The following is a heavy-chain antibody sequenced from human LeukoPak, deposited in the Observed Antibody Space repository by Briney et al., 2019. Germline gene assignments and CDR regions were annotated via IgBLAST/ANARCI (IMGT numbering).Heavy chain of an antibody. CDR3: ARERSSGWGWGGFDY. V-gene: IGHV4-59*01. CDR1: GGSISSYY. Sequence: PSETLSLTCTVSGGSISSYYWSWIRQPPGKGLEWIGYIYYGGSTNYNPSLKSRVTISVDTSKNQFSLKLSSVTAADTAVYYCARERSSGWGWGGFDYWGQGTLVTVSS. D-gene: IGHD6-19*01. J-gene: IGHJ4*02. CDR2: IYYGGST.